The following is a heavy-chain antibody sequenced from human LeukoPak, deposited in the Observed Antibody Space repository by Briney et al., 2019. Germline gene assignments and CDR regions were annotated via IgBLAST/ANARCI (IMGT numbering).Heavy chain of an antibody. V-gene: IGHV1-2*02. CDR2: INPNSGGT. D-gene: IGHD3-22*01. CDR3: AYPYYYDSSGYHI. J-gene: IGHJ3*02. CDR1: GYTFTGYY. Sequence: GASVKVCCKASGYTFTGYYMHWVRQAPGQGLEWMGWINPNSGGTNYAQKFQGRVTMTRDTSISTAYMELSRLRSDDTAVYYCAYPYYYDSSGYHIWGQGTMVTVSS.